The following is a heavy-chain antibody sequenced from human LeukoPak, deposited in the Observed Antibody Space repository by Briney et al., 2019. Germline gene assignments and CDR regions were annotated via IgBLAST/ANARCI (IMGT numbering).Heavy chain of an antibody. CDR1: RFTFSSYE. Sequence: GSLRLSCAASRFTFSSYETNWVRQAPGKGLEWVSYISGSGIKHYADSVKGRFTISRDNAKNSLYLQMNSLRVEDTAVYYCAREDTGVAFDIWGQGTTVTV. CDR2: ISGSGIK. J-gene: IGHJ3*02. D-gene: IGHD2-8*01. CDR3: AREDTGVAFDI. V-gene: IGHV3-48*03.